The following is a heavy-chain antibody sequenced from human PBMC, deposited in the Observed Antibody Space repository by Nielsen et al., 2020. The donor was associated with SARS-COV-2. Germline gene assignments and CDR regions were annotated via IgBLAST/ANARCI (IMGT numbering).Heavy chain of an antibody. Sequence: SLKISCAASGFTFDDYAMHWVRQAPGKGLEWVSGISWNSGSIGYADSVKGRFTISRDNAKNSLYLQINSLRAEDTALYYCASHYYGMDVWGQGTTVTVSS. CDR1: GFTFDDYA. CDR3: ASHYYGMDV. J-gene: IGHJ6*02. V-gene: IGHV3-9*01. CDR2: ISWNSGSI.